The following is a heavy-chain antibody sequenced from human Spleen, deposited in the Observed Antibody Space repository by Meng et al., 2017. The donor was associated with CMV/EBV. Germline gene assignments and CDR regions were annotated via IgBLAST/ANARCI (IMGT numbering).Heavy chain of an antibody. CDR3: ARVRRDGGNNLSDS. Sequence: SETLSLTCTVSGGSVRSGSHYWSWIRQPPGNRLEWIGYIYYTGNTNYNPSLKSRVTISVDTSKNQFSLDLSSVTAADTAVYYCARVRRDGGNNLSDSWGQGTLVTVSS. V-gene: IGHV4-61*01. D-gene: IGHD4-23*01. CDR1: GGSVRSGSHY. CDR2: IYYTGNT. J-gene: IGHJ4*02.